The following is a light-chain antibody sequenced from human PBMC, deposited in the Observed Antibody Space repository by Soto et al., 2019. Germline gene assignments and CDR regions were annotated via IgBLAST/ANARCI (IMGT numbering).Light chain of an antibody. CDR2: DVS. CDR3: SSYTSSSTYV. J-gene: IGLJ1*01. CDR1: SSDVGGYNY. Sequence: ALTQPASVSGSPGQSIAISCTGTSSDVGGYNYVSWYQQHPGKAPKLMVYDVSNRPSGVSNRFSGSKSGNTASLTISGLQAEDEADYYCSSYTSSSTYVFGTGTKVNVL. V-gene: IGLV2-14*01.